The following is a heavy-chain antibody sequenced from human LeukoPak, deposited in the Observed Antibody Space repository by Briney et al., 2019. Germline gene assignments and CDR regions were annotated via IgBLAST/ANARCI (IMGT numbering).Heavy chain of an antibody. V-gene: IGHV3-33*01. J-gene: IGHJ3*02. CDR3: ARGSPVVTPYGAFDI. D-gene: IGHD4-23*01. Sequence: PGRSLRLSCAASGFTFSSYGMHWVRQAPGKGLEWVAVIWYDGSNKYYADSVKGRFTISRDNSKNTLYLQMNSLRAEDTAVYYCARGSPVVTPYGAFDIWGQGTMVTVSS. CDR1: GFTFSSYG. CDR2: IWYDGSNK.